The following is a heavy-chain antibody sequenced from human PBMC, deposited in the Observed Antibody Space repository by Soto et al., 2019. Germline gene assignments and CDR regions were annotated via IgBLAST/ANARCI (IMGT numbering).Heavy chain of an antibody. CDR2: IIPIFGTT. CDR3: ARGGATLVLGVLRTCYYGMDV. D-gene: IGHD3-10*01. V-gene: IGHV1-69*01. CDR1: GGTFSSYA. J-gene: IGHJ6*02. Sequence: QVQLVQSGAEVKKPGSSVKVSCNASGGTFSSYAISWVRQAPGQGLEWMGGIIPIFGTTNYAQKFQGRVTITADESTTIAYMEVSSLGSVDTAVYYCARGGATLVLGVLRTCYYGMDVWGQGTTVTVSS.